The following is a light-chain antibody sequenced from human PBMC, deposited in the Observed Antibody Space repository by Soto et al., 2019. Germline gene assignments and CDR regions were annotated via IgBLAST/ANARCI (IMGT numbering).Light chain of an antibody. V-gene: IGLV2-8*02. CDR3: SSYAGRNILI. J-gene: IGLJ2*01. CDR1: SGDVGDYNY. Sequence: QSALTQPPSASRSPGQSVTISCTGTSGDVGDYNYVSWYQQHPGKVPKLMIYEVNKRPSGVPDRFSGSKSGNTASLTVSGLQAEDEADYYCSSYAGRNILIFGGGTKLTVL. CDR2: EVN.